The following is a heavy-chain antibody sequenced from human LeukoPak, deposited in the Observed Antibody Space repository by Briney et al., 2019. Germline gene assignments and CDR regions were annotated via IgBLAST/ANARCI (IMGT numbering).Heavy chain of an antibody. V-gene: IGHV3-7*01. CDR2: IKEDGSEK. CDR1: GFTFSYFW. CDR3: AREYYYDSSGYGSFGY. J-gene: IGHJ4*02. D-gene: IGHD3-22*01. Sequence: GGSLRLSCAASGFTFSYFWMSWVRQAPGKGLEWVANIKEDGSEKYYVDSVKGRFTIARDNAKNSLYLQMNSLRAEDTAVYYCAREYYYDSSGYGSFGYWGQGTLVTVSS.